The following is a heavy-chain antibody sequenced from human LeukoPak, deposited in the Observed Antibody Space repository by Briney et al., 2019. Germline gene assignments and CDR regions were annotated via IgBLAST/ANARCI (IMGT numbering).Heavy chain of an antibody. CDR3: AKDTPLCSGGSCYSGVVDY. CDR2: ISGSGGST. D-gene: IGHD2-15*01. Sequence: GGSLRLSCAASGFTFDDYAMHWVRQAPGKGLEWVSAISGSGGSTYYADSVKGRFTISRDNSKNTLYLQMNSLRAEDTAVYYCAKDTPLCSGGSCYSGVVDYWGQGTLVTVSS. CDR1: GFTFDDYA. J-gene: IGHJ4*02. V-gene: IGHV3-23*01.